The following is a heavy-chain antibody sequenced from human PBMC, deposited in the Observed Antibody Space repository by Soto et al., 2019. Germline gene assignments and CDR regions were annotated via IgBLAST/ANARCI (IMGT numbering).Heavy chain of an antibody. V-gene: IGHV3-30-3*01. Sequence: PGGSLRLSCAASGFTFSSYAMHWVRQAPGKGLEWVALISYDGSDKDYADTVKGRFTIPRDNSRNTLFLQMNSLRAEDTAVYYCARVFYKYYDSSGYYRSPAYWGQGTLVTVSS. CDR2: ISYDGSDK. D-gene: IGHD3-22*01. J-gene: IGHJ4*02. CDR1: GFTFSSYA. CDR3: ARVFYKYYDSSGYYRSPAY.